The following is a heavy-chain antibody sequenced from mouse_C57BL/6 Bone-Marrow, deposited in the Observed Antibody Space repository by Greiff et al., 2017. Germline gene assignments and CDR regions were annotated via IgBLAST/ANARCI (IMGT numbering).Heavy chain of an antibody. CDR3: ARKGDYALAY. CDR1: GYSITSGYY. CDR2: ISYDGSN. Sequence: VQLQQSGPGLVKPSQSLSLTCSVTGYSITSGYYWNWIRQFPGNKLEWMGYISYDGSNNYNPSLKNRISITRDTSKNQFFLKLSSVTTEDTATYYCARKGDYALAYWGQGTLVTVSA. V-gene: IGHV3-6*01. J-gene: IGHJ3*01. D-gene: IGHD2-4*01.